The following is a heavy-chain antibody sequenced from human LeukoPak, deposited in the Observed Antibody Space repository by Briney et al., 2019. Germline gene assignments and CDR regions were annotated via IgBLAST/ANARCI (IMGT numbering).Heavy chain of an antibody. D-gene: IGHD3-10*01. CDR2: IIPIFGTA. J-gene: IGHJ5*02. CDR1: GGTFSSYA. V-gene: IGHV1-69*06. CDR3: ARGRVLVVNWFDP. Sequence: ASVKVSCKASGGTFSSYAISWVRQAPGQGLEWMGGIIPIFGTANYAQKFQGRVTITADKSTSTAYMELSSLRSEDTAVYYCARGRVLVVNWFDPWGQGTLVTVSS.